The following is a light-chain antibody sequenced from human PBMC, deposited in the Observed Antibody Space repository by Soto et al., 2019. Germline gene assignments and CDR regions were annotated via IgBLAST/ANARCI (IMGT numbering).Light chain of an antibody. J-gene: IGLJ3*02. CDR3: HSYDSSLSGSV. CDR1: SSNIGAGYD. CDR2: RNN. V-gene: IGLV1-40*01. Sequence: QSVLTQPPSVSGAPGQRVTISCTGSSSNIGAGYDVHWYQQLPGTAPKLLIYRNNNRPSGVPDRFSGSKSGTSASLAITGLQAEDEADYYCHSYDSSLSGSVFGGGTKLTLL.